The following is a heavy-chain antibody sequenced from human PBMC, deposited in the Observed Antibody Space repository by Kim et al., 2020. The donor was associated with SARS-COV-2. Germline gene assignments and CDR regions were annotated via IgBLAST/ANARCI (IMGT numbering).Heavy chain of an antibody. CDR3: TRLGDGYSYGHRGWGNDY. J-gene: IGHJ4*02. D-gene: IGHD5-18*01. CDR2: IRSKAYGGTT. V-gene: IGHV3-49*03. Sequence: GGSLRLFCTASGFTFGDYAMSWFRQAPGKGLEWVGFIRSKAYGGTTEYAASVKGRFTISRDDSKSIAYLQMNSLKTEDTAVYYCTRLGDGYSYGHRGWGNDYWGQGTLVTVSS. CDR1: GFTFGDYA.